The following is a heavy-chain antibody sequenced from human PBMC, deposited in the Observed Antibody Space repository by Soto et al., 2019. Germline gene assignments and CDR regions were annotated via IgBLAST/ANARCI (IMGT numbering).Heavy chain of an antibody. CDR3: ARDRVLKGDYYYNMDV. Sequence: PGGSLRLSCAASGFTFSSYGIHWVRQAPGKGLEWVAVIWYDGSNKYYADSVKGRFTISRDNSKNTLYLQMNSLRAEDTAVYYCARDRVLKGDYYYNMDVWGQGTTVTVSS. V-gene: IGHV3-33*01. CDR1: GFTFSSYG. CDR2: IWYDGSNK. J-gene: IGHJ6*02.